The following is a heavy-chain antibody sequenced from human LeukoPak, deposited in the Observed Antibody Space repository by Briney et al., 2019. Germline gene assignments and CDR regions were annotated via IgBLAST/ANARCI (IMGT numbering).Heavy chain of an antibody. CDR2: VNPSAGGT. Sequence: GASVTVSCEASGYTFTSYYMHWVRQAPGQGLEWMGIVNPSAGGTSYAQKFQGRVTMTRDTSTSTVYMELSSLRSEDTAVYYCARDSVVYSSGFDYWGRGTLVTVSS. CDR1: GYTFTSYY. J-gene: IGHJ4*02. V-gene: IGHV1-46*01. D-gene: IGHD5-18*01. CDR3: ARDSVVYSSGFDY.